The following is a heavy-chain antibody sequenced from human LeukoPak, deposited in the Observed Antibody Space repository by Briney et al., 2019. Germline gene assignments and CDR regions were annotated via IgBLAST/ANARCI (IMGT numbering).Heavy chain of an antibody. Sequence: SETLSLTCTVSGGSISSYYWSWIRQPPGKGLKWIGSIYYSGSTYYNPSLKSRVTISVDTSKNQFSLKLNSVTAADTAVYYCARDGGGSSAYYDYWGRGTLDTVSS. CDR3: ARDGGGSSAYYDY. J-gene: IGHJ4*02. D-gene: IGHD3-22*01. CDR2: IYYSGST. CDR1: GGSISSYY. V-gene: IGHV4-59*05.